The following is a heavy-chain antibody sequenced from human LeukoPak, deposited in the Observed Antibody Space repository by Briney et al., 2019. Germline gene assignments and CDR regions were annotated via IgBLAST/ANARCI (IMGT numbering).Heavy chain of an antibody. J-gene: IGHJ6*03. CDR3: ARTGGGGSIAARLHYYYMDV. V-gene: IGHV1-2*02. Sequence: ASVKVSCKASGYTFTGYYMRWVRQAPGQGLEWMGWINPNSGGTNYAQKFQGRVTMTRDTSISTAYMELSRLRSDDTAVYYCARTGGGGSIAARLHYYYMDVWGKGTTVTVSS. CDR1: GYTFTGYY. D-gene: IGHD6-6*01. CDR2: INPNSGGT.